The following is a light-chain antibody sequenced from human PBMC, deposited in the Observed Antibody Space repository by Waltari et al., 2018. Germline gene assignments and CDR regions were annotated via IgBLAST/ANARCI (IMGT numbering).Light chain of an antibody. CDR3: ASETSTTTLYV. CDR1: SSDIGFYTF. J-gene: IGLJ1*01. CDR2: HVS. Sequence: HSALTQPASVSGSPGQSITIPCTGTSSDIGFYTFVSWYQQHPGNAPKVMIYHVSNRPSGVSNRFSGSKSGNTASLTISGLQPEDEADYYCASETSTTTLYVFGSGTKVTVL. V-gene: IGLV2-14*03.